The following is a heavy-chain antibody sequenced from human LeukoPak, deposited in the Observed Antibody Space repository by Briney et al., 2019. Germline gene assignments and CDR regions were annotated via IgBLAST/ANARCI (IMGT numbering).Heavy chain of an antibody. CDR1: GYTFTSYD. D-gene: IGHD1-1*01. Sequence: ASVKVSCNASGYTFTSYDINWVRQATGQGLEWMGWMNPNSGNTGYAQKFQGRVTITRNTSISTAYMELSSLRSEDTAVYYCATHDAWKSGFDYWGQGTLVTVSS. V-gene: IGHV1-8*03. J-gene: IGHJ4*02. CDR2: MNPNSGNT. CDR3: ATHDAWKSGFDY.